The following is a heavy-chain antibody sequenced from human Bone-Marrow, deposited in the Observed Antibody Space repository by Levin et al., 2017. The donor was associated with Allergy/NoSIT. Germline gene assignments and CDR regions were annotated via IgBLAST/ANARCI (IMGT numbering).Heavy chain of an antibody. D-gene: IGHD6-19*01. CDR2: IDWDEDK. CDR1: GFSLRSSGMC. Sequence: RQSGPTLVKPTQTLTLTCSFSGFSLRSSGMCVTWIRQAPGKALEWLALIDWDEDKYYRTSLRTRLTISRDTSKNQVVLSMTNMDPVDTGTYYCARIYDSSGFHGYYGIDVWGQGTTVTVSS. V-gene: IGHV2-70*01. CDR3: ARIYDSSGFHGYYGIDV. J-gene: IGHJ6*02.